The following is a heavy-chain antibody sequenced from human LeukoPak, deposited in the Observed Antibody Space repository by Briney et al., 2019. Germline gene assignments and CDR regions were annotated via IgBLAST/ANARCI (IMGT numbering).Heavy chain of an antibody. CDR3: ASDLPRIAVAGREYYFDY. D-gene: IGHD6-19*01. CDR2: IKQDGSEK. J-gene: IGHJ4*02. V-gene: IGHV3-7*01. Sequence: GGSLRLSCVASGFTFSSYWMSWVRQAPGKGLEWVANIKQDGSEKYYVDSVKGRFTISRDNAKNSLYLQMNSLRAEDTAVYYCASDLPRIAVAGREYYFDYWGQGTLVTVSS. CDR1: GFTFSSYW.